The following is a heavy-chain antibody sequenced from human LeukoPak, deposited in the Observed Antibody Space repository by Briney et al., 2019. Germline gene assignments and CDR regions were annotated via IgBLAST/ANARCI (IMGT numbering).Heavy chain of an antibody. D-gene: IGHD2-15*01. CDR3: ARQAIAATGNWFDP. CDR2: IYHSGST. J-gene: IGHJ5*02. Sequence: SETLSLTCAVSGYSISSGYYWGWIRQPPGKGLEWIGSIYHSGSTYYNPSLKSRVTITVDTSKNQFSLKVSSVTAADTAVYYCARQAIAATGNWFDPWGQGTLVTVSS. CDR1: GYSISSGYY. V-gene: IGHV4-38-2*01.